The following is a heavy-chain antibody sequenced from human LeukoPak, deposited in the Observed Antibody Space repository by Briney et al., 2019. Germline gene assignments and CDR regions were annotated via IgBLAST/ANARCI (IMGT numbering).Heavy chain of an antibody. D-gene: IGHD1-26*01. CDR1: GFTFSSYG. J-gene: IGHJ4*02. CDR2: IWYDGSNK. V-gene: IGHV3-33*01. CDR3: ARDYKYPGGSYNFDY. Sequence: GGSLRLSCAASGFTFSSYGMHWVRQAPGKGLEWVAVIWYDGSNKYYADSVKGRFTISRDNSKNTLYLQMNSLRAEDTAVYYCARDYKYPGGSYNFDYWGQGTLVTVSS.